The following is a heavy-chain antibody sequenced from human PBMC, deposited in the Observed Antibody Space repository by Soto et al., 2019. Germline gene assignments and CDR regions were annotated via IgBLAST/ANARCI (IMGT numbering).Heavy chain of an antibody. D-gene: IGHD2-21*02. J-gene: IGHJ6*04. CDR1: GYNFSVYA. Sequence: PGGPLRLSCAATGYNFSVYAMTWDRQAPGEGLELVSPVTANGRSTSSAESEKGRFTSPRVISKNTRLLQMNSLGAEDTSLYYCASLGVGDWENYDYYCCMDVWGEGTTVTVSS. CDR3: ASLGVGDWENYDYYCCMDV. CDR2: VTANGRST. V-gene: IGHV3-23*01.